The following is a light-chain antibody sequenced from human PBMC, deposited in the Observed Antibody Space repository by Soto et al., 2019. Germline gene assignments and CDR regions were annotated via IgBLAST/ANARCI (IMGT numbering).Light chain of an antibody. J-gene: IGLJ1*01. CDR3: NSYTPVSNKV. CDR2: EVT. Sequence: QSALTQPASVSGSPGQSITISCTGTSSDIGAYNYVSWYQQHPGKAPKLLIYEVTNRPSGVSDRFSGSKSGNTASLTISGLQAEDEANYYCNSYTPVSNKVFGNGKKVTV. CDR1: SSDIGAYNY. V-gene: IGLV2-14*01.